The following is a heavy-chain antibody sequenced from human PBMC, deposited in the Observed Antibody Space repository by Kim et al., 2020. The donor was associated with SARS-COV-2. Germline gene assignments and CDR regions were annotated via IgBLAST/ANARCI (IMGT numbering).Heavy chain of an antibody. Sequence: WGSLRLSCAASGFTLSDYFMDWVRQVPGKGLEWIGRSRHRPRNYTTEYAASVQGRFTVSRDDSKTSLHLLMTSLRTEDTAVYYCVRGHKSFDLWGQGTLVTVSS. CDR2: SRHRPRNYTT. CDR3: VRGHKSFDL. V-gene: IGHV3-72*01. J-gene: IGHJ5*02. CDR1: GFTLSDYF.